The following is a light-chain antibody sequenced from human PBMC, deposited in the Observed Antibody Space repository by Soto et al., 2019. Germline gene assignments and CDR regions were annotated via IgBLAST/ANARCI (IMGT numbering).Light chain of an antibody. CDR1: SSNIGSNY. J-gene: IGLJ3*02. CDR3: AAWDDSLSGGV. Sequence: QSVLTQPPSASGTPGQRVTISCSGSSSNIGSNYVYWYQQLPGTAPKLLIYRNNQRPSGVPARFSGAKSGTSASLAISGLRSADEADYYCAAWDDSLSGGVFGGGTKLTVL. CDR2: RNN. V-gene: IGLV1-47*01.